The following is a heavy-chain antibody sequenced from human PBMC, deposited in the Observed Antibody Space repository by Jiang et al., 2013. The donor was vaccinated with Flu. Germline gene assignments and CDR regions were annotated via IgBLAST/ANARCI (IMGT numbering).Heavy chain of an antibody. J-gene: IGHJ3*02. CDR3: AKAPTGTTFPHDAFDI. D-gene: IGHD1-1*01. Sequence: EWVSAISGSGGSTYYADSVKGRFTISRDNSKNTLYLQMNSLRAEDTAVYYCAKAPTGTTFPHDAFDIWGQGTMVTVSS. V-gene: IGHV3-23*01. CDR2: ISGSGGST.